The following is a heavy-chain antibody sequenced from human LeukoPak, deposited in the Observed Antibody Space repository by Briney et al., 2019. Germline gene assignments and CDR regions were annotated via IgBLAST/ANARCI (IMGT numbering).Heavy chain of an antibody. Sequence: ASVKVSCKVSGYTLTELSMHWVRRAPGKGLEWMGGFDPEDGETIYAQKFQGRVTMTEDTSTDTAYMELSSLRSEDTAVYYCATGVSRYYDILTGYSPQQVWGQGTLVTVSS. V-gene: IGHV1-24*01. CDR2: FDPEDGET. CDR1: GYTLTELS. J-gene: IGHJ4*02. CDR3: ATGVSRYYDILTGYSPQQV. D-gene: IGHD3-9*01.